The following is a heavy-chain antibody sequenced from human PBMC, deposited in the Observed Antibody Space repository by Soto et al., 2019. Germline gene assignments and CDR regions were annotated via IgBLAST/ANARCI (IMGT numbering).Heavy chain of an antibody. CDR1: GGSVNSGSHY. V-gene: IGHV4-61*01. J-gene: IGHJ4*02. Sequence: PSETLSLTCTVSGGSVNSGSHYWSWIRQSPGKGLEWIGYIYYNGGTNNNPSLKSRVTISVDKSKNQFSLRLSSVTAADTAVYYCASDLTGNAYGRFDSWGQGTLVTVS. CDR2: IYYNGGT. D-gene: IGHD1-1*01. CDR3: ASDLTGNAYGRFDS.